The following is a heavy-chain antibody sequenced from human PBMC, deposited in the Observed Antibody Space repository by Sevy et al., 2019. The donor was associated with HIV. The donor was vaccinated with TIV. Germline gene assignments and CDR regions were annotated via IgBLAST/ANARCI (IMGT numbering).Heavy chain of an antibody. V-gene: IGHV3-48*01. CDR2: ISSSSSTI. Sequence: GGSLRLSCAASGFTFSSYSMNWVRQAPGKGLEWVSYISSSSSTIYYEDSVKGRFTISRDNAKNSLYLQMNSLRAEDTAVYYCARDSEYQLLYPPHAFDIWGQGTMVTVSS. CDR1: GFTFSSYS. CDR3: ARDSEYQLLYPPHAFDI. J-gene: IGHJ3*02. D-gene: IGHD2-2*02.